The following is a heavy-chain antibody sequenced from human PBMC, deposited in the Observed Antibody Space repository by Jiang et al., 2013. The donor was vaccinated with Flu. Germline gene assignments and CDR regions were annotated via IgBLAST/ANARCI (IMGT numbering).Heavy chain of an antibody. CDR2: IYHSGST. V-gene: IGHV4-38-2*01. J-gene: IGHJ5*02. CDR3: ARVPQKGRYFGPRIPFWFDP. CDR1: GYSISSGYY. D-gene: IGHD3-9*01. Sequence: KPSETLSLTCAVSGYSISSGYYWGWIRQPPGKGLEWIGSIYHSGSTYYNPSLKSRVTISVDTSKNQFSLKLSSVTAADTAVYYCARVPQKGRYFGPRIPFWFDPWGQGTLVTVSS.